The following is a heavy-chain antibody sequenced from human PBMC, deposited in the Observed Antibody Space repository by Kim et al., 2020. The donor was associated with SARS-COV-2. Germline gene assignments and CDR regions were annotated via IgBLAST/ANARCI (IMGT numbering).Heavy chain of an antibody. V-gene: IGHV4-59*01. D-gene: IGHD4-4*01. J-gene: IGHJ4*02. CDR3: ARRGNSPHFDY. Sequence: NYNPPLKSRVTISVDTSKNQFSLKLSSVTAADTAVYYCARRGNSPHFDYWGQGTLVTVSS.